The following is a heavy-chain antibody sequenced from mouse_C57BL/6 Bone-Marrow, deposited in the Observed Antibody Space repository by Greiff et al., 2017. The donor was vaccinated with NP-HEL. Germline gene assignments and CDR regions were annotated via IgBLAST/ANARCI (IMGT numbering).Heavy chain of an antibody. CDR2: IYPRSGNT. CDR3: ARERTFITTVVAYYFGY. V-gene: IGHV1-81*01. J-gene: IGHJ2*01. CDR1: GYTFTSYG. D-gene: IGHD1-1*01. Sequence: QVQLKESGAELARPGASVKLSCKASGYTFTSYGISWVKQRTGQGLEWIGEIYPRSGNTYYNEKFKGKATLTADKSSSTAYMELRSLTSEDSAVYFCARERTFITTVVAYYFGYWGQGTTLTVSS.